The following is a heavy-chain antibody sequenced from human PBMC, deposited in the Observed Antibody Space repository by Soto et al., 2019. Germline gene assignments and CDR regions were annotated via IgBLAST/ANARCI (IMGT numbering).Heavy chain of an antibody. V-gene: IGHV4-39*01. CDR1: GGSISSSSYY. D-gene: IGHD3-3*01. J-gene: IGHJ6*02. CDR3: ERHLTLFGVVVYGMDV. Sequence: SETLSLTCTVSGGSISSSSYYWGWIRQPPGKGLEWIGSIYYSGSTYYNPSLKSRVTISVDTSKNQFSLKLSSVTAADTAVYYCERHLTLFGVVVYGMDVWGQGTTVTVSS. CDR2: IYYSGST.